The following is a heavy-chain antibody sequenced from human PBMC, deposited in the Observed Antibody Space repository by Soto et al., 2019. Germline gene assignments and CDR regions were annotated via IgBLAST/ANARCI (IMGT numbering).Heavy chain of an antibody. J-gene: IGHJ6*01. CDR3: PYDTASGYSYYYYGMGV. D-gene: IGHD3-9*01. Sequence: GASVKVSCKASGGTFSSYAISWVRQAPGQGLEWMGGIIPIFGTANDAQKFQGRVTITADKSTSTAYMELSSLRSEDTAVYYCPYDTASGYSYYYYGMGVCGQLTTFTVCS. V-gene: IGHV1-69*06. CDR2: IIPIFGTA. CDR1: GGTFSSYA.